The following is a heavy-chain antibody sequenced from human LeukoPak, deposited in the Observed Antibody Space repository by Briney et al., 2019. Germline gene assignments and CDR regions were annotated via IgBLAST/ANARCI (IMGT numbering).Heavy chain of an antibody. D-gene: IGHD5-24*01. J-gene: IGHJ5*02. CDR2: IIPIFGTA. Sequence: SVKVSCKASGGTFSSYAISWVRQAPGQGLEWMGGIIPIFGTANYAQKFQGRVTITTDGSTSTAYMELSSLRSEDTAVYYCARQGDGYNSFDPWGQGTLVTVSS. CDR3: ARQGDGYNSFDP. V-gene: IGHV1-69*05. CDR1: GGTFSSYA.